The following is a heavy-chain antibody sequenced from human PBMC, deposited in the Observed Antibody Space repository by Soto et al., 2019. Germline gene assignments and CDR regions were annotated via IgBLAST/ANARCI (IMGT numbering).Heavy chain of an antibody. Sequence: GGSLRLSCAASGFTVSSNYMSWVRQAPGKGLEWVSVIYSGGSTYYADSVKGRFTISRDNSKNTLYLQMNSLRAEDTAVYYCARDLTLSSSSLFGDAFDIWGQGTMVTVSS. V-gene: IGHV3-66*01. D-gene: IGHD6-6*01. J-gene: IGHJ3*02. CDR1: GFTVSSNY. CDR2: IYSGGST. CDR3: ARDLTLSSSSLFGDAFDI.